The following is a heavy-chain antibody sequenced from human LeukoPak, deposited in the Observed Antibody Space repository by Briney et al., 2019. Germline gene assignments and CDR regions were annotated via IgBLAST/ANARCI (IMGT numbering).Heavy chain of an antibody. CDR1: GFTFSSYS. CDR3: ARNIHIVVVPAATPAESSSRPPVVYI. V-gene: IGHV3-21*01. J-gene: IGHJ3*02. D-gene: IGHD2-2*01. Sequence: GGSLRLSCAASGFTFSSYSMNWVRQAPGKGLEWVSSISSSSSYIYYADSVKGRFTISRDNAKNSLYLQMNSLRAEDTAVYYCARNIHIVVVPAATPAESSSRPPVVYIWGQETMVTVSS. CDR2: ISSSSSYI.